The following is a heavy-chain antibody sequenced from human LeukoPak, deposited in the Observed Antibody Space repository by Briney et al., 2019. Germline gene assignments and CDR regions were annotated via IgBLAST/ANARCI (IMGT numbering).Heavy chain of an antibody. V-gene: IGHV3-23*01. CDR3: AKGGKWDVTPFDY. J-gene: IGHJ4*02. Sequence: GGSLRLSCAASGFSISTYAMTWVRPAPGKGLEWVSAIGGSDDDTYYVDSVKGRFTISRDNSKNTLYLQVNSLRAEDTAVYYCAKGGKWDVTPFDYWGQGTLVTVSS. D-gene: IGHD1-26*01. CDR1: GFSISTYA. CDR2: IGGSDDDT.